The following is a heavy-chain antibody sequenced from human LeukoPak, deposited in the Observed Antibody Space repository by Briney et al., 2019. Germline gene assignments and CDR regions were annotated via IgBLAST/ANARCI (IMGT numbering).Heavy chain of an antibody. V-gene: IGHV3-48*01. CDR3: ARDLYYYGSGSYDY. J-gene: IGHJ4*02. CDR1: GFTFSSYS. Sequence: GGSLRLSCAASGFTFSSYSVNWVRQAPGKGLEWVSYISSSSSTIYYADSVKGRFTTSRDNAENSLYLQMNSLRAEDTAVYYCARDLYYYGSGSYDYWGQGTLVTVSS. CDR2: ISSSSSTI. D-gene: IGHD3-10*01.